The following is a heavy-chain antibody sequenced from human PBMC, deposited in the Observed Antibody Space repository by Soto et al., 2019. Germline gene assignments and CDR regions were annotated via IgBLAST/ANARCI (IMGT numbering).Heavy chain of an antibody. J-gene: IGHJ4*02. V-gene: IGHV4-39*01. CDR3: ARRREGSPFDD. CDR1: DGSIRTRSYY. CDR2: MYYTGST. Sequence: SETMSLTCNVADGSIRTRSYYWVCIHQPPGTTLEWIGSMYYTGSTNYKSSLKSRVTISLDTSNNQFSLKLTSVTAADTAVYYCARRREGSPFDDWGPGTLVTVSS.